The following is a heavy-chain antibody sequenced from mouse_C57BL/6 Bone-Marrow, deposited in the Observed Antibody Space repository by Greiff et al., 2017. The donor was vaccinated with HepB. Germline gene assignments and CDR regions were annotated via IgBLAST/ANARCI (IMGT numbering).Heavy chain of an antibody. CDR1: GFTFSDYG. J-gene: IGHJ1*03. V-gene: IGHV5-17*01. CDR2: ISSGSSTI. CDR3: ARGYYGSSPYWYFDV. Sequence: VQGVESGGGLVKPGGSLKLSCAASGFTFSDYGMHWVRQAPEKGLEWVAYISSGSSTIYYADTVKGRFTISRDNAKNTLFLQMTSLRSEDTAMYYCARGYYGSSPYWYFDVWGTGTTVTVSS. D-gene: IGHD1-1*01.